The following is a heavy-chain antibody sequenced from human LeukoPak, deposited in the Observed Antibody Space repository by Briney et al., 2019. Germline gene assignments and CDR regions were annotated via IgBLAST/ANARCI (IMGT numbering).Heavy chain of an antibody. CDR1: GFTFSGNY. CDR3: AKCYYDSSDYYFGAFDI. CDR2: IYSGGSK. J-gene: IGHJ3*02. D-gene: IGHD3-22*01. V-gene: IGHV3-53*01. Sequence: GGSLRLSCAASGFTFSGNYMSWVRQAPGKGLEGVSVIYSGGSKYYADSVKGRFTISRDNSKNTLYLQMNSLRAEDTAVYYCAKCYYDSSDYYFGAFDIWGQGTMVTVSS.